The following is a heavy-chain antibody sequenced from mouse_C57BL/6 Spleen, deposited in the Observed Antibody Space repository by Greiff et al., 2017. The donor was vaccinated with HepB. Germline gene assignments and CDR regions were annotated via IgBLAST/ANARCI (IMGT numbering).Heavy chain of an antibody. CDR2: IWGGGST. V-gene: IGHV2-9*01. Sequence: VHLVESGPGLVAPSQRLSITCTVSGFSLTSYGVDWVRQPPGKGLEWLGVIWGGGSTNYNSALMSRLSISKDNSKSQVFLKMNSLQTDDTAMYYCAKLSYYDYDGGAWFAYWGQGTLVTVSA. CDR3: AKLSYYDYDGGAWFAY. CDR1: GFSLTSYG. D-gene: IGHD2-4*01. J-gene: IGHJ3*01.